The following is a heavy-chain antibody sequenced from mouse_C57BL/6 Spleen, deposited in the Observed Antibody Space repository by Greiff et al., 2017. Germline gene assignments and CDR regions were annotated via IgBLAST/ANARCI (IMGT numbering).Heavy chain of an antibody. CDR1: GYSITSGYY. Sequence: EVKVEESGPGLVKPSQSLSLTCSVTGYSITSGYYWNWIRQFPGNKLEWMGYISYDGSNNYNPSLKNRISITRDTSKNQFFLKLKSVTTEDTATYYCARRVYYDYDDAMDYWGQGTSVTVSS. J-gene: IGHJ4*01. CDR2: ISYDGSN. CDR3: ARRVYYDYDDAMDY. D-gene: IGHD2-4*01. V-gene: IGHV3-6*01.